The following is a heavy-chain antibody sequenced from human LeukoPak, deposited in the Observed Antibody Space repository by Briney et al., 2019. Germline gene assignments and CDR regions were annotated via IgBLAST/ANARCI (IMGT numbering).Heavy chain of an antibody. J-gene: IGHJ4*02. Sequence: PSETLSLTCTVSGGSISSSSYYWGWIRQPPGKGLEWIGSIYYSGSTYYNPSLKSRVTISVDTSKNQFSLKLSSVTAADTAVYYCARRPTVFGVVINDYFDYWGQGTLSPSPQ. CDR3: ARRPTVFGVVINDYFDY. CDR2: IYYSGST. CDR1: GGSISSSSYY. D-gene: IGHD3-3*01. V-gene: IGHV4-39*01.